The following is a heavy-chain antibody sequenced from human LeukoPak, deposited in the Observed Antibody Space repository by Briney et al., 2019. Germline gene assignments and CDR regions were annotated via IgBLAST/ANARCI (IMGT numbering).Heavy chain of an antibody. CDR1: GFTFSSYS. CDR2: IRSKTYDGTT. Sequence: PGGSLRLSCAASGFTFSSYSMNWVRQPPGKGLEWVGFIRSKTYDGTTEYAASVKGRFTISRDDSKSIAYLQMNSLKTEDTAVYYCTSQRQLLTYFDSWGQGTLVTVSS. D-gene: IGHD6-13*01. CDR3: TSQRQLLTYFDS. J-gene: IGHJ4*02. V-gene: IGHV3-49*04.